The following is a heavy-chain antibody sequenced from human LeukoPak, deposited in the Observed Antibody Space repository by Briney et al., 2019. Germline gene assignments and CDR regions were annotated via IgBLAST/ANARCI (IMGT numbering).Heavy chain of an antibody. CDR2: IWPSGST. Sequence: SETLSLTCSVSGGSISSGPYFWSWIRQSPGQGLEWIGYIWPSGSTNYNPSLSGRVAISLDKSRNHFTLMVTAVTAADTAFYYCARKGPEHPPTYFDHWGRGILVTVSS. J-gene: IGHJ4*02. CDR3: ARKGPEHPPTYFDH. CDR1: GGSISSGPYF. V-gene: IGHV4-30-2*06. D-gene: IGHD2-21*01.